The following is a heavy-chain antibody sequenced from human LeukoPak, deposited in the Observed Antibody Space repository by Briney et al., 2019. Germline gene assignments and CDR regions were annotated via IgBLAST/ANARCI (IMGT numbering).Heavy chain of an antibody. Sequence: PSDTLSLTCAVSGYSISSSNYWAWIRQPPGKGLEWIGHIYYSGSIYYNPSLKSRVTMSVDTSKNQFSLKLNSVTAADTAVYYCARHYGPWGQGTLVTVSS. CDR3: ARHYGP. J-gene: IGHJ5*02. CDR2: IYYSGSI. CDR1: GYSISSSNY. V-gene: IGHV4-28*05. D-gene: IGHD3-16*01.